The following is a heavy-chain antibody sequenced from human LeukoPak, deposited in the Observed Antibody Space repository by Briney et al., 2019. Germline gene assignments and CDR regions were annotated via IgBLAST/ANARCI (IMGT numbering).Heavy chain of an antibody. CDR1: GGSISSYY. CDR2: MHYSGST. J-gene: IGHJ5*02. Sequence: SETLSLTCTVSGGSISSYYWSWIRQPPGKGLEWIGYMHYSGSTSYNPSLRSRVTISLDTSKNQFSLKLSSVTAADTAVYYCAREDCSSTSCLFDPWGQGTLVTFSS. V-gene: IGHV4-59*01. D-gene: IGHD2-2*01. CDR3: AREDCSSTSCLFDP.